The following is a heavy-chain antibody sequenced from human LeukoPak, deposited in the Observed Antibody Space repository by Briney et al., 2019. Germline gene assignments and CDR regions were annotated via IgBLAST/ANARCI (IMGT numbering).Heavy chain of an antibody. CDR2: ISSSSSYI. V-gene: IGHV3-21*01. CDR1: GFTSSSYS. CDR3: ARGFRDIVVVPAAMPH. J-gene: IGHJ1*01. Sequence: GGSLRLSCAASGFTSSSYSMNWVRQAPGKGLEWVSSISSSSSYIYYADSVKGRFTISRDNAKNSLYLQMNSLRAEDTAVYYCARGFRDIVVVPAAMPHWGQGTLVTVSS. D-gene: IGHD2-2*01.